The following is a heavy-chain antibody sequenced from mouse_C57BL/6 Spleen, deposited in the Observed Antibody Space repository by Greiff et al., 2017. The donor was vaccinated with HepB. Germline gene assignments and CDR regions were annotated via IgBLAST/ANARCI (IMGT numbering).Heavy chain of an antibody. CDR2: INPNYGTT. CDR3: ARSRENGNYVYFDY. V-gene: IGHV1-39*01. CDR1: GYSFTDYN. D-gene: IGHD2-1*01. J-gene: IGHJ2*01. Sequence: VQLQQSGPELVKPGASVKISCKASGYSFTDYNMNWVKQSNGQSLEWIGVINPNYGTTSYKQKFKGKATLTVDQSSSTAYMQLNSLTSEDSAVYYCARSRENGNYVYFDYWGQGTTLTVSS.